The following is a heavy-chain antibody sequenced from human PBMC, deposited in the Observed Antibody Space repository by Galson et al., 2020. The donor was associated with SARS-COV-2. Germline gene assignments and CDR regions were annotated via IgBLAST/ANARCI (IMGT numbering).Heavy chain of an antibody. D-gene: IGHD1-26*01. Sequence: SETLSLTCAVSGGSISSSTWWSWVRQPPGKGLEWIGEIHHSGTTNYNPSLKSRVTISVDKSKNQFSLKLNSVTAADTAVYYCARGPYSGSYRWFDPWGQGTLVTVSS. CDR1: GGSISSSTW. J-gene: IGHJ5*02. CDR2: IHHSGTT. V-gene: IGHV4-4*02. CDR3: ARGPYSGSYRWFDP.